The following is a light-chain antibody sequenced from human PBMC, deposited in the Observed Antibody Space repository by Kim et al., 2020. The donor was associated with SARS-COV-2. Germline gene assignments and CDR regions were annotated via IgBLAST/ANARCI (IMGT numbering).Light chain of an antibody. CDR2: QDN. J-gene: IGLJ1*01. CDR1: KLGDKY. Sequence: SYELTQPPSVSVSPGQTASITCSGDKLGDKYACWYQQKPGQSPVLVIYQDNKRPSGIPERFSGSNSGNTATLTISGTQAMDGADYYCQAWDTRPTNYVFGTGTKVTVL. V-gene: IGLV3-1*01. CDR3: QAWDTRPTNYV.